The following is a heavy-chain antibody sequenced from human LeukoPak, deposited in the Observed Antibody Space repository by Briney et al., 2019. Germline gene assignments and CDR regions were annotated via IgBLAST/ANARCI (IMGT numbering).Heavy chain of an antibody. V-gene: IGHV3-53*01. J-gene: IGHJ5*02. Sequence: GSLRLSCAASGFTFSSYAMSWVRQAPGKGLEWVSVIYSGGTTYYANSVKGRFTISRDSSKNTMYLQMNSLRVEDTAMYYCGRDVGPWGQGTLVTVSS. CDR3: GRDVGP. CDR1: GFTFSSYA. CDR2: IYSGGTT.